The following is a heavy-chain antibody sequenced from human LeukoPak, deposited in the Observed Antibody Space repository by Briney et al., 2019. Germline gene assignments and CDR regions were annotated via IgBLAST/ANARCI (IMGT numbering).Heavy chain of an antibody. CDR3: ASGGDRHYYDSSLYFDY. V-gene: IGHV1-46*01. CDR1: GYTFTSYY. J-gene: IGHJ4*02. D-gene: IGHD3-22*01. Sequence: ASVKVSCKASGYTFTSYYMHWVRQAPGQGLEWMGIINPSGGSTSYAQKFQGRVTMTRDTSTSTVYMELSSLRSEDTAVYYCASGGDRHYYDSSLYFDYWGQGTLVTVSS. CDR2: INPSGGST.